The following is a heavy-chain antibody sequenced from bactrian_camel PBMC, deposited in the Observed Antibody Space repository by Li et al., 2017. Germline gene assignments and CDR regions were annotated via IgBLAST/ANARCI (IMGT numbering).Heavy chain of an antibody. CDR2: VNPGGVT. J-gene: IGHJ4*01. V-gene: IGHV3S40*01. CDR1: GFPFSSHY. CDR3: AAERSSSDCYPDSWSREIAYTY. Sequence: DVQLVESGGGLVQPGGSLRLSCAASGFPFSSHYMLWVRQAPGKGLEWVSGVNPGGVTYYADSVKGRFTISVDNAKNSVYLQMNSLKPEDSAMYYCAAERSSSDCYPDSWSREIAYTYWGQGTQVTVS. D-gene: IGHD3*01.